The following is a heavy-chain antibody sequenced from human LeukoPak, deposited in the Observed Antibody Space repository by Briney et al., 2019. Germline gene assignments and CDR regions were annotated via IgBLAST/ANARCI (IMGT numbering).Heavy chain of an antibody. J-gene: IGHJ4*02. D-gene: IGHD2-21*02. CDR2: INPTRGNT. CDR1: GYTFTNYY. V-gene: IGHV1-46*01. CDR3: ARGAPPYCGGDCYPDY. Sequence: GASVKVSCKASGYTFTNYYIHWMRQAPGQGLEWLGIINPTRGNTKYAQKFQGRVTMTRNTSISTAYMELSSLRSEDTAVYYCARGAPPYCGGDCYPDYWGQGTLVTVSS.